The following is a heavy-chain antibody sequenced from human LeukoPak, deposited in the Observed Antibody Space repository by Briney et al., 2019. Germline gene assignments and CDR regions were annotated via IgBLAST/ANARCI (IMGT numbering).Heavy chain of an antibody. CDR3: ASGIKKVGATNLGY. D-gene: IGHD1-26*01. Sequence: GGSLRLSCAASGFTVSSNYMSWVRQAPGKGLEWVSVIYSGGSTYYADSVKGRFTISRDNSKNTLYLQMNSLRAEDTAVYYCASGIKKVGATNLGYWGQGTLVTVSS. CDR2: IYSGGST. J-gene: IGHJ4*02. V-gene: IGHV3-53*01. CDR1: GFTVSSNY.